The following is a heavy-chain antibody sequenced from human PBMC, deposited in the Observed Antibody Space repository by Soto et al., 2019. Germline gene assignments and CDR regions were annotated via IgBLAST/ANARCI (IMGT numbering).Heavy chain of an antibody. Sequence: PETLSLTCAVSGYSIGKTSYWGWIRQPPGKGLEWIGNIYHSGTTYYNPSLESRVTISVDTSNNQFARKMSSVTAADTAVEYCARDSTGRGVILLEAFDIWGQGTRVTV. J-gene: IGHJ3*02. CDR2: IYHSGTT. V-gene: IGHV4-38-2*02. CDR1: GYSIGKTSY. D-gene: IGHD3-16*02. CDR3: ARDSTGRGVILLEAFDI.